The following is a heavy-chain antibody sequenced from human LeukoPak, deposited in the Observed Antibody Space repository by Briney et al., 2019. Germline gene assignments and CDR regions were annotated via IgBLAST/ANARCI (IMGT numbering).Heavy chain of an antibody. D-gene: IGHD3-10*01. CDR1: GFTFSSYW. J-gene: IGHJ4*02. CDR3: ARAVRDMVRGVLAFYFDY. Sequence: GGSLRLSCAASGFTFSSYWMHWVRQAPGKGLVWVSRINSDGSSTSYADSVRGRFTISRDNAKNTLYLQMNSLRAEDTAVYYCARAVRDMVRGVLAFYFDYWGQGTLVTVSS. V-gene: IGHV3-74*01. CDR2: INSDGSST.